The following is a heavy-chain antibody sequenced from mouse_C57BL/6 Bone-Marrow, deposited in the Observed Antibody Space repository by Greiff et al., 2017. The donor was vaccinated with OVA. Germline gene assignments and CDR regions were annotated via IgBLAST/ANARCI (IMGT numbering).Heavy chain of an antibody. CDR2: IYPRSGNT. D-gene: IGHD1-1*01. CDR3: ARGRSSAMDD. CDR1: GYTFTSYG. J-gene: IGHJ4*01. Sequence: QVQLQQSGAELARPGASVKLSCKASGYTFTSYGISWVTQRTGQGLEWIGEIYPRSGNTYYNEKFKGKATLTADKSSSTAYMALRSLTSEDSAVYFCARGRSSAMDDWGQGTSVTVSS. V-gene: IGHV1-81*01.